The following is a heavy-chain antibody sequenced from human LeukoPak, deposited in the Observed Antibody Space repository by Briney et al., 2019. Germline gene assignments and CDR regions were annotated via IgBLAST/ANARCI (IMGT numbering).Heavy chain of an antibody. CDR3: ARNNWGIDY. D-gene: IGHD7-27*01. J-gene: IGHJ4*02. Sequence: GGSLRLSCAASRFTFRNHWMHWVRQAPGKGLVWVARINSDGSDTSHADSVEGRFTISRDNAKDTLYLQMNSLRVEDTAVYYCARNNWGIDYWGQGTLVAVSS. V-gene: IGHV3-74*01. CDR2: INSDGSDT. CDR1: RFTFRNHW.